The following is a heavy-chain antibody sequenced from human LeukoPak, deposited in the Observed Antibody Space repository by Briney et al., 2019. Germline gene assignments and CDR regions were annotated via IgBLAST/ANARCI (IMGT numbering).Heavy chain of an antibody. J-gene: IGHJ4*02. CDR2: ISAYNGNT. Sequence: ASVKVSCKASGYTFTSYGISWVRQAPGQGLEWMGWISAYNGNTNYAQKLQGRVTMTTDTSTSTAYMELRSLRSDDTAVYYCARAGGAGIAAAGRFDYWGQGTLVTVSS. CDR3: ARAGGAGIAAAGRFDY. V-gene: IGHV1-18*01. CDR1: GYTFTSYG. D-gene: IGHD6-13*01.